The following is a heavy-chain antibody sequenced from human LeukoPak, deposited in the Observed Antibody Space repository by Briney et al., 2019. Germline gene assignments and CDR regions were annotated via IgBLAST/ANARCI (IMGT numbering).Heavy chain of an antibody. CDR2: ISYDGSNK. D-gene: IGHD3-10*01. Sequence: PGGSLRLSCAASGFTFSSYAMHWVRQAPGKGLEWVAVISYDGSNKYYADSVKGRFTISRDNSKNTLYLQMNSLRAEDTAVYYCARDRGADRIAGWFDPWGQGTLVTVSS. CDR3: ARDRGADRIAGWFDP. CDR1: GFTFSSYA. V-gene: IGHV3-30-3*01. J-gene: IGHJ5*02.